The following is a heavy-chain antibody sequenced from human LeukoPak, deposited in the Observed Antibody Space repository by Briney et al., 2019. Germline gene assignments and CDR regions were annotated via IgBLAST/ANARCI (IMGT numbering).Heavy chain of an antibody. D-gene: IGHD1-26*01. CDR2: IYWYGGSI. CDR3: ASGSLYSGTYYFGY. V-gene: IGHV3-20*04. CDR1: GFTFEDYG. J-gene: IGHJ4*02. Sequence: GGSLRLSCAASGFTFEDYGMGWVRQAPGKGLEGVSGIYWYGGSIGYADSVKGRFTIATNNAKNSLYLQINSLRAEDTALYYCASGSLYSGTYYFGYWGQGTLVTVSS.